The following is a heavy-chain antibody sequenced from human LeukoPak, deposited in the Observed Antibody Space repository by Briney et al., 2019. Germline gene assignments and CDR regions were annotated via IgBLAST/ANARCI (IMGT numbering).Heavy chain of an antibody. CDR3: ARQIDIVVVPAASYYAINWFDP. CDR1: GYSFTSYW. CDR2: IYPGDFDT. D-gene: IGHD2-2*01. Sequence: GESLKISCKGSGYSFTSYWIGWVRQMPGKGLEWMGIIYPGDFDTRYSPSFQGQVTISADKSISTAYLQWSSLKASDTAMYYCARQIDIVVVPAASYYAINWFDPWGQGTLVTVSS. V-gene: IGHV5-51*01. J-gene: IGHJ5*02.